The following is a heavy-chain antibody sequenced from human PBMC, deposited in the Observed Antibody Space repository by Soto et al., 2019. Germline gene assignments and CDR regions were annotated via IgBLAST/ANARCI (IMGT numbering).Heavy chain of an antibody. CDR1: GGSISSYY. J-gene: IGHJ4*02. V-gene: IGHV4-59*01. Sequence: QVQLQESGPGLVKPSETLSLTCTVSGGSISSYYWSWIRQPPGKGLEWIGYIYYSGSTNYNPSLKSRVTISVDTSKNQFPLKLSSVTAADTAVYYCARDHSYDFWSGYYDYWGQGTLVTVSS. D-gene: IGHD3-3*01. CDR2: IYYSGST. CDR3: ARDHSYDFWSGYYDY.